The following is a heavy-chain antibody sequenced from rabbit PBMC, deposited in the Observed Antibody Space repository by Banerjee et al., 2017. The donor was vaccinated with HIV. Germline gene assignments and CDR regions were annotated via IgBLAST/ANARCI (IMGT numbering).Heavy chain of an antibody. CDR2: IYTGSGSA. Sequence: QQQLVESGGGLVKPGGTLTLTCKASGIDFSSYYYMCWVSQAPGKGLEWIACIYTGSGSALYVSWAKGRFTISKTSSTTVTLQMTSLTAADTATYLCARSYAGKAMTSLNLWGQGTLV. D-gene: IGHD4-2*01. CDR1: GIDFSSYYY. CDR3: ARSYAGKAMTSLNL. J-gene: IGHJ4*01. V-gene: IGHV1S43*01.